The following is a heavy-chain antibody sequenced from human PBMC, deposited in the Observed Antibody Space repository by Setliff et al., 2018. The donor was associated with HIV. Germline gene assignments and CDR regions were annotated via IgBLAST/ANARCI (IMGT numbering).Heavy chain of an antibody. CDR3: AKDVTMVRGASYYFDY. CDR2: IRYDGSNK. V-gene: IGHV3-30*02. J-gene: IGHJ4*02. D-gene: IGHD3-10*01. Sequence: GGSLRLSCAASGFTFSSYGMHWVRQAPGKGLEWVAFIRYDGSNKYYADSVKGRFTISRDNSKNTLYLQMKSLRAEDTAVYYCAKDVTMVRGASYYFDYWGQGTLVTVSS. CDR1: GFTFSSYG.